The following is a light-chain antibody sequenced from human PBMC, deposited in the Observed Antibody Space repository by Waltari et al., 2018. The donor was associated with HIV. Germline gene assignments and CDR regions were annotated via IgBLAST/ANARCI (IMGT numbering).Light chain of an antibody. CDR1: QGISKN. J-gene: IGKJ4*01. Sequence: DNQMTPPPSSLPASVGDRVTIPCRASQGISKNLAWLQQKPGKAPKFVIYAASSWHSGVPSRFSGSGSGTDFTLTISGLQPEDFATYFCQQYDEFPLTFAGGTRVEIK. CDR3: QQYDEFPLT. V-gene: IGKV1-16*01. CDR2: AAS.